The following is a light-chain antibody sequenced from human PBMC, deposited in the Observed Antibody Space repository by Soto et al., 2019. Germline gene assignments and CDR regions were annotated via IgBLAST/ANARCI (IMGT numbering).Light chain of an antibody. Sequence: IVVTQSPATLSLSPGERATLSCRASQSVGGDILAWLQQRPGQAPRLVFYGASKTAAVIPDGISGSGSGTDFTLTVSILEAEDFAVYCCQHYDWPPNTFGQGTRLEIK. J-gene: IGKJ5*01. CDR1: QSVGGDI. CDR2: GAS. V-gene: IGKV3-20*01. CDR3: QHYDWPPNT.